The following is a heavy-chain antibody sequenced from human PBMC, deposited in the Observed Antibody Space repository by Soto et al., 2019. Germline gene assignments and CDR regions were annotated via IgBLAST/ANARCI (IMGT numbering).Heavy chain of an antibody. Sequence: PGGSLRLSCAASGFTFSGSAMHWVRQASGKGLEWVGRIRSKANSYATAYAASVKGRFTISRDDSKNTAYLQMNSLKTEDTAVYYCTRPPEDWYYYDSSGYSNAFDIWGQGTMVTVSS. J-gene: IGHJ3*02. D-gene: IGHD3-22*01. CDR2: IRSKANSYAT. CDR3: TRPPEDWYYYDSSGYSNAFDI. CDR1: GFTFSGSA. V-gene: IGHV3-73*01.